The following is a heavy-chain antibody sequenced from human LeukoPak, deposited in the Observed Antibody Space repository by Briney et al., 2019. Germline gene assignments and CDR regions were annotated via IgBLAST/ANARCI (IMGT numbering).Heavy chain of an antibody. CDR3: ARVDRYHFYLDV. J-gene: IGHJ6*03. V-gene: IGHV1-69*05. Sequence: SVKVSCKASGGTFRTYSVTWVRQAPGQGLEWMGGIFPIFGTPNYAQKFQGRVKVTTDDATGTAYMELSSLMSEDTAIYYCARVDRYHFYLDVWGKGTPVTVSS. CDR2: IFPIFGTP. CDR1: GGTFRTYS.